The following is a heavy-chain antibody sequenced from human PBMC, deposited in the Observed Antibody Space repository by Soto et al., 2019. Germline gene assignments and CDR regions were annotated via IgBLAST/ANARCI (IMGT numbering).Heavy chain of an antibody. J-gene: IGHJ6*02. V-gene: IGHV6-1*01. CDR3: ARFREVVVAADYYYGMDV. CDR1: GYSVSSNSAA. CDR2: TYYRSKWYN. D-gene: IGHD2-15*01. Sequence: PSHTLSLTCAISGYSVSSNSAALNWIRQSPSRGLEWLGRTYYRSKWYNDYAVSVKSRITINPDTSKNQFSLQLNSVTPEDTAVYYCARFREVVVAADYYYGMDVWGQGTTVTVSS.